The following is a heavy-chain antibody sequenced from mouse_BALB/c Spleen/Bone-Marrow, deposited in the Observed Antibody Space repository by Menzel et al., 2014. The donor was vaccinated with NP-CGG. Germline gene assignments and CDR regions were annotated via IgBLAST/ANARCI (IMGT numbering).Heavy chain of an antibody. CDR3: ARETAIVADFDY. J-gene: IGHJ2*01. CDR2: IHYSGNT. Sequence: EVKVVESGPDLVEPSQSVSLTCTVTAYSIASDYGWHWIRQFPGNRLEWMAYIHYSGNTDYNPSLKSRISITRDTSKNQFFLQLNSVTTEDTATYYCARETAIVADFDYWGQGTTLTVSS. D-gene: IGHD1-1*01. CDR1: AYSIASDYG. V-gene: IGHV3-1*02.